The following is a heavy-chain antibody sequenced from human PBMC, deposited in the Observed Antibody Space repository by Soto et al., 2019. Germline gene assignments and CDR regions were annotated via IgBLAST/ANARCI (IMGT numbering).Heavy chain of an antibody. CDR2: INHSGST. V-gene: IGHV4-34*01. D-gene: IGHD3-9*01. CDR3: ARGRGVLRYFDWYPRDYYGMDV. CDR1: CGSFIGYY. Sequence: SETLSLTCAFYCGSFIGYYWSWIRQPPGKGLEWIGEINHSGSTNYNPSLKSRVTISVDTSKNQFSLKLSSVTAADTAVYYCARGRGVLRYFDWYPRDYYGMDVWGQGTTVTVSS. J-gene: IGHJ6*02.